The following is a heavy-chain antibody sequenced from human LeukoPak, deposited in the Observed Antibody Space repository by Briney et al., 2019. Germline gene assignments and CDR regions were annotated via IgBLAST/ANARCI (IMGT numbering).Heavy chain of an antibody. J-gene: IGHJ4*02. CDR3: ARGGTIRYPFDY. V-gene: IGHV3-74*01. CDR2: INSDGSSI. CDR1: GFTFSSYW. D-gene: IGHD1-1*01. Sequence: GGSLRLSCAASGFTFSSYWMHWVSQAPGKGLVWVSRINSDGSSISYADSVKGRFTISRDNAKNTLYLQMNGLRAEDTAVYYCARGGTIRYPFDYWGQETLVTVSS.